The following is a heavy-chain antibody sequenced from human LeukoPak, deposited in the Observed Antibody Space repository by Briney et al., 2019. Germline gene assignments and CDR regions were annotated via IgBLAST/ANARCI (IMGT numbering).Heavy chain of an antibody. V-gene: IGHV1-2*06. CDR3: ARAPNQNIVVVPAAPFDP. CDR1: GYTLTELS. CDR2: INPNSGGT. Sequence: ASVKVSCKVSGYTLTELSMHWVRQAPGQGLEWMGRINPNSGGTNYAQKFQGRVTMTRDTSIGTAYMELSRLRSDDTAVYYCARAPNQNIVVVPAAPFDPWGQGTLVTVSS. D-gene: IGHD2-2*01. J-gene: IGHJ5*02.